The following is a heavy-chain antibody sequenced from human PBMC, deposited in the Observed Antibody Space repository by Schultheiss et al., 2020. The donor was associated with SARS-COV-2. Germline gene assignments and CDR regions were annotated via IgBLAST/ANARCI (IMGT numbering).Heavy chain of an antibody. CDR1: GGSFSGYY. CDR2: INHSGTT. Sequence: SETLSLTCAVYGGSFSGYYWSWIRQPPGKGLEWIGEINHSGTTNYNPSLKSRVTISVDTSSYHFSLELSSVTAADTAIYYCARRGSGGMTFDHWGQGTRVTVSS. V-gene: IGHV4-34*01. J-gene: IGHJ4*02. D-gene: IGHD2-15*01. CDR3: ARRGSGGMTFDH.